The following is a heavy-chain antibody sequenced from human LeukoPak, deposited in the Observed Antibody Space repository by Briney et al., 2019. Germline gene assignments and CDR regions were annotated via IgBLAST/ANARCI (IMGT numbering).Heavy chain of an antibody. CDR2: INPNSGGT. D-gene: IGHD5-18*01. CDR1: GYTFTGYY. Sequence: GGSLRLSCAASGYTFTGYYMHWVRQAPGQGLEWMGWINPNSGGTNYAQKFQGRVTMTRDTSISTAYMELSRLRSDDTAVYYCARDGGYSYGDNWFDPWGQGTLVTVSS. CDR3: ARDGGYSYGDNWFDP. J-gene: IGHJ5*02. V-gene: IGHV1-2*02.